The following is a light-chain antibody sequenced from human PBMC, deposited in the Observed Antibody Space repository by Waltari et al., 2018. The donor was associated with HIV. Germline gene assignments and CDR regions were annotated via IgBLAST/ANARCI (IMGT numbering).Light chain of an antibody. CDR2: EDN. Sequence: QSALTQPASVSGSPGQSIPISCTGASSDIGNSKYVSWSQHHPGIAPKLIIYEDNNRPSGVSNRFSGSKSGKTASLTISGLQAEDESDYYCSSYTDSSVIFGGGTKVTVL. V-gene: IGLV2-14*01. CDR1: SSDIGNSKY. CDR3: SSYTDSSVI. J-gene: IGLJ2*01.